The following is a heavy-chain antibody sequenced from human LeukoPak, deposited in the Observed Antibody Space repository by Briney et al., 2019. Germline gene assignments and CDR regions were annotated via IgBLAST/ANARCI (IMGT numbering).Heavy chain of an antibody. CDR2: ISSSSSTI. J-gene: IGHJ4*02. CDR3: ARGALYMYYFDY. CDR1: GFTFSRYS. Sequence: GGSLRLSCAASGFTFSRYSMNWVRQAPGKGLEWVSYISSSSSTIYYADSVKGRFTISRDNAKNTVYLQMNSLRVEDTAVYYCARGALYMYYFDYWGQGTLVTVSS. D-gene: IGHD3-10*01. V-gene: IGHV3-48*04.